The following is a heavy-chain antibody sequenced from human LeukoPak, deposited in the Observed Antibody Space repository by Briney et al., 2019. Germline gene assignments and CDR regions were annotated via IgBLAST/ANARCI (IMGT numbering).Heavy chain of an antibody. D-gene: IGHD3-10*01. CDR2: IGTAGDT. J-gene: IGHJ4*02. Sequence: GGSLRLSCAASGFTFSSYDMHWVRQATGKGLEWVSAIGTAGDTYYPGSVKGRFTISRENAKNSLYLQMNSLRAGDTAVYYCARGHRRYYYGSGSFDYWGQGTLVTVSS. V-gene: IGHV3-13*01. CDR3: ARGHRRYYYGSGSFDY. CDR1: GFTFSSYD.